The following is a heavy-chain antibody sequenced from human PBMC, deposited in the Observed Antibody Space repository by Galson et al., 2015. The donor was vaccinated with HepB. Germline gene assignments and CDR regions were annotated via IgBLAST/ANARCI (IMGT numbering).Heavy chain of an antibody. CDR3: ARAFCSGGSCYSVYFDY. J-gene: IGHJ4*02. D-gene: IGHD2-15*01. CDR2: INPNSGGT. V-gene: IGHV1-2*04. CDR1: GYTFTGYY. Sequence: SVKVSCKASGYTFTGYYMHWVRQAPGQGLEWMGWINPNSGGTNYAQKFQGWVTMTRDTSISTAYMELSRLRSDDTAVYYCARAFCSGGSCYSVYFDYWGQGTLVTVSS.